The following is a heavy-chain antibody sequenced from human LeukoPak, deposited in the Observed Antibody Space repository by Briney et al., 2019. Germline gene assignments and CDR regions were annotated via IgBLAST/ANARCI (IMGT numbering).Heavy chain of an antibody. D-gene: IGHD3-3*01. J-gene: IGHJ5*02. CDR2: IYHSGST. CDR3: ARHLGFTIFGVVIRARWFDP. V-gene: IGHV4-38-2*01. CDR1: GYSISSGYY. Sequence: SETLSLTCAVSGYSISSGYYWGWIRQPPGKGLEWIGSIYHSGSTYYNPSLKSRVTISVDTSKNQFSLKLSSVTAADTAVYYCARHLGFTIFGVVIRARWFDPWGQGTLVTVSS.